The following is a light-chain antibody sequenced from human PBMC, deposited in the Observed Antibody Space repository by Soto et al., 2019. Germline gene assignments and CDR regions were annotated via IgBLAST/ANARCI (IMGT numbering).Light chain of an antibody. CDR2: AAS. CDR1: QSISSY. Sequence: DIQMTQSPSSLSASVGDRVTITCRASQSISSYLNWYQKKPGKAPKLLIYAASSLQSGVPSRFSGSGSGTDFTLTISSRQTEDFATYYCQQSYSTQFTFGPGTKVHIK. CDR3: QQSYSTQFT. J-gene: IGKJ3*01. V-gene: IGKV1-39*01.